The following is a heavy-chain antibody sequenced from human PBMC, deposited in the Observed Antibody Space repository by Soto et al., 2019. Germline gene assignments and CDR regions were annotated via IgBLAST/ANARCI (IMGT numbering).Heavy chain of an antibody. J-gene: IGHJ6*03. CDR2: INHSGST. D-gene: IGHD6-13*01. Sequence: PEETLSLTCAVYGGSFSGYYWSWIRQPPGKGLEWIGEINHSGSTNYNPSLKSRVTISVDTSKNQFSLKLSSVTAADTAVYYXXRGTSRYSSRGTRDYYYYYYMDVWGKGTTVTVSS. CDR1: GGSFSGYY. CDR3: XRGTSRYSSRGTRDYYYYYYMDV. V-gene: IGHV4-34*01.